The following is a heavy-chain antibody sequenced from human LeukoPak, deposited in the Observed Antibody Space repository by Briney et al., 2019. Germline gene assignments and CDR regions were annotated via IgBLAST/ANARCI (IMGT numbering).Heavy chain of an antibody. CDR3: AKGPSGSYYGFDM. Sequence: GGSLRLSCAASGFTFSSYGIHWVRQAPGKGLEWVSAISGSGGSTYFPDSVKGRFTISRDNSKNTLYLQMNSLRAEDTAVYYCAKGPSGSYYGFDMWGQGTMVTVSS. V-gene: IGHV3-23*01. CDR1: GFTFSSYG. J-gene: IGHJ3*02. D-gene: IGHD3-10*01. CDR2: ISGSGGST.